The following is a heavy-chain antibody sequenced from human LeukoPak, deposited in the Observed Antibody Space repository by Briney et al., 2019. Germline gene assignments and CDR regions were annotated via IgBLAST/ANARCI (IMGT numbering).Heavy chain of an antibody. D-gene: IGHD4-11*01. Sequence: KTSETLSRNCAVSGYSISSGYYWGWIRQPPGKGLEWIGSIYHSGSTYYNPSLKSRVTISIDTSRNQFSLKLSSVTAADTAIYSCATTVRADDAFDIWGQGTMVTVSS. CDR3: ATTVRADDAFDI. CDR1: GYSISSGYY. CDR2: IYHSGST. V-gene: IGHV4-38-2*01. J-gene: IGHJ3*02.